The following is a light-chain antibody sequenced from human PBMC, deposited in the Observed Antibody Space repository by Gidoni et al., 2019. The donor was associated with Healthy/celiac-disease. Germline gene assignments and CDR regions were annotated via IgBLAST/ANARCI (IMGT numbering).Light chain of an antibody. V-gene: IGKV3-11*01. J-gene: IGKJ3*01. CDR1: QTVSSY. CDR2: YAS. CDR3: QQRSNWPGVT. Sequence: IVLPQSPATLSLAPGERATLSSRASQTVSSYLVWYQQKPGKAPRLLIYYASNRTTGIPARFSGSGSGTEFTIIISSREHDDVVVYYCQQRSNWPGVTFGPGTKVEIK.